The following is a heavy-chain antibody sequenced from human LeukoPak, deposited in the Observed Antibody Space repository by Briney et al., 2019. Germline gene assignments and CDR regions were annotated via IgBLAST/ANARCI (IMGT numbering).Heavy chain of an antibody. V-gene: IGHV3-21*01. CDR1: GFTDNTYY. Sequence: SGGSLRLSCAASGFTDNTYYMNWVRQAPGKGLEWVSSISSSSSYIYYADSVKGRFTISRDNAKNSLYLQMNSLRAEDTAVYYCARGSIAVAGTWDYWGQGTLVTVSS. D-gene: IGHD6-19*01. CDR3: ARGSIAVAGTWDY. J-gene: IGHJ4*02. CDR2: ISSSSSYI.